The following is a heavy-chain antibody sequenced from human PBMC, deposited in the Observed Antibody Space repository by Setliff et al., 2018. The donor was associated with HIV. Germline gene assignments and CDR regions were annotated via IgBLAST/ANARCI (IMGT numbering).Heavy chain of an antibody. CDR3: ARSAHDSETGY. J-gene: IGHJ4*02. CDR2: IYPGGARR. D-gene: IGHD5-12*01. V-gene: IGHV1-46*01. CDR1: GYTFTNYY. Sequence: ASVKVSCKASGYTFTNYYMHWVRQAPGQGLEWMGIIYPGGARRSYAQKFQGRVTMSWDTSTSTVYMELSSLRSEDTAFYYCARSAHDSETGYWGQGTLVTVSS.